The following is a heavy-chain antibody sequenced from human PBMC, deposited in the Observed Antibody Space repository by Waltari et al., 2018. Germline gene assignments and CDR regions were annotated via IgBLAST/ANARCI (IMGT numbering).Heavy chain of an antibody. CDR3: ATYGPRGNYYYYYMDV. Sequence: EVQLVESGGGLVKPGGSLRLSCAASGFTFSSYSMNWVRQAPGKGLAWVSSISSSSSYIYYADSVKGRFTISRDNAKNSLYLQMNSLRAEDTAVYYCATYGPRGNYYYYYMDVWGKGTTVTVSS. D-gene: IGHD4-17*01. J-gene: IGHJ6*03. CDR2: ISSSSSYI. V-gene: IGHV3-21*01. CDR1: GFTFSSYS.